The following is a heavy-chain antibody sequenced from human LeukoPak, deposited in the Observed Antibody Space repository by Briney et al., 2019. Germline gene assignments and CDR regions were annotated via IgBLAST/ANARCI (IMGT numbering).Heavy chain of an antibody. CDR1: GGSISRYF. D-gene: IGHD3-3*01. J-gene: IGHJ5*02. CDR3: ARLKGTFWSGYQRTNWFDP. Sequence: PSETLSLTCTDSGGSISRYFLSWLRQPPGKVLEAIGYIHYSGSTNYYPSLISRVIISVDKSKNQFSLNLISVTAADTAVYYCARLKGTFWSGYQRTNWFDPWGQGILVTVSS. CDR2: IHYSGST. V-gene: IGHV4-59*01.